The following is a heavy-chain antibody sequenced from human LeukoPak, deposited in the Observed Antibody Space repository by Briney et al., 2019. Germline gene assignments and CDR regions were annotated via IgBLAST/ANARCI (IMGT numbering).Heavy chain of an antibody. CDR2: IYPGDSDT. V-gene: IGHV5-51*01. Sequence: GESLKISCKGSGYSFTSYWIGWVRQMPGKGLEWMGIIYPGDSDTRYSPSFQGQVTISADKSISTAYLQWSSLKASDTAMYYCARLADYDDYAGLFDYWGQGTLVTVSS. D-gene: IGHD4-17*01. CDR3: ARLADYDDYAGLFDY. CDR1: GYSFTSYW. J-gene: IGHJ4*02.